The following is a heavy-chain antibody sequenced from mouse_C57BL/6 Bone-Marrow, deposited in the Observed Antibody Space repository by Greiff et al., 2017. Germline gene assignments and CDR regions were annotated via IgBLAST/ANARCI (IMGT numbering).Heavy chain of an antibody. J-gene: IGHJ1*03. CDR3: AREGDCHWYFDV. V-gene: IGHV1-81*01. CDR2: ICPRSGNT. CDR1: GYTFTSYG. Sequence: VQLQQSGAELARPGASVTLSCTASGYTFTSYGLRWVKPGTGQGLEWIGEICPRSGNTYYNEKFKGKATLPADKHSSTAYMELRSLTSEDSAVYFCAREGDCHWYFDVWGTGTTVTVSS.